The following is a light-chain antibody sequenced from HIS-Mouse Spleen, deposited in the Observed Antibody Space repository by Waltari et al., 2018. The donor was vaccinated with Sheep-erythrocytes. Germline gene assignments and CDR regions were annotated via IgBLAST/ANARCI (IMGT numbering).Light chain of an antibody. CDR2: EVS. J-gene: IGLJ3*02. CDR1: SSDVGGYNY. CDR3: SSYAGSNNWV. V-gene: IGLV2-8*01. Sequence: QSALTQPPSASGSPGQSVTISCTGTSSDVGGYNYVSWYQQHPGKAPKLMIYEVSKRPSGVTDRLSGSKSGNTASLTVSLLQAEDEADYYCSSYAGSNNWVFGGGTKLTVL.